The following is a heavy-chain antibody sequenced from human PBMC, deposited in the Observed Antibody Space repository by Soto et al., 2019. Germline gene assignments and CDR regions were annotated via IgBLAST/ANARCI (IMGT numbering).Heavy chain of an antibody. D-gene: IGHD3-10*01. CDR1: GGTFSSYG. V-gene: IGHV1-69*13. CDR2: IIPIFGTA. J-gene: IGHJ4*02. CDR3: ARDREYYGSGSQNYFDS. Sequence: GASVKVSCKASGGTFSSYGITWIRQAPGQGLEWMGGIIPIFGTANYAQKFQGRVTITADESTSTTYMELSSLRSEDTAVYYCARDREYYGSGSQNYFDSWGQGTLVTVSS.